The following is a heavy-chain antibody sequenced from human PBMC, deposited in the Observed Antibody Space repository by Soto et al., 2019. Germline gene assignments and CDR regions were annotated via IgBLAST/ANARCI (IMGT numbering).Heavy chain of an antibody. V-gene: IGHV3-48*01. CDR2: ISSSGDTI. D-gene: IGHD2-15*01. Sequence: EVQLVESGGGLVQPGGSLRLSCAASGFIFSSYSMNWVRQAPGKGLEWVSYISSSGDTIYYADSVKGRFTISRDNAKNSLYLQMNSLRAEDTAVYYCARDPRYCSGGNCYSSYYYYYLDVWGIGTTVTVSS. CDR3: ARDPRYCSGGNCYSSYYYYYLDV. CDR1: GFIFSSYS. J-gene: IGHJ6*03.